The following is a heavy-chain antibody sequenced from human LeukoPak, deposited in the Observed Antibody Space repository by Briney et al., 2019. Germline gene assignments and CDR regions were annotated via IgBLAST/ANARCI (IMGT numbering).Heavy chain of an antibody. D-gene: IGHD5-18*01. Sequence: SETLSLTCTVSDGSISSSSYYWGWIRQPPGKGLEWIGSIYYSGSTYYNPSLKSRVTISVDTSKNQFSLKLSSVTAADTAVYYCTRGSRGYSYGWGQGTLVTVSS. J-gene: IGHJ4*02. CDR1: DGSISSSSYY. V-gene: IGHV4-39*01. CDR3: TRGSRGYSYG. CDR2: IYYSGST.